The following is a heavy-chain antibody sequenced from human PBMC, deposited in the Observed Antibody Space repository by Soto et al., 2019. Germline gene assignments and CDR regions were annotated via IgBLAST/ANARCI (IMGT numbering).Heavy chain of an antibody. D-gene: IGHD3-3*01. V-gene: IGHV1-8*01. CDR2: MNPNSGNT. CDR3: AVRAWSGYYIGYYYYGMDV. CDR1: GYTFTSYD. Sequence: ASVKVSCKASGYTFTSYDINWVRQATGQGLEWMGWMNPNSGNTGYAQKFQGRVIMTRNTSISTAYMELSSLRSEDTAVYYCAVRAWSGYYIGYYYYGMDVWGQGTTVTVSS. J-gene: IGHJ6*02.